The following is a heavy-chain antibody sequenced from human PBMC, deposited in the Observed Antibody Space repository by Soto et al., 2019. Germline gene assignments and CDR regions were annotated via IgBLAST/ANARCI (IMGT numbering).Heavy chain of an antibody. Sequence: QEQLRLWGAGLLKPSETLSLTCAVYGGSFSGYYWSWIRQPPGKGLEWIGEINHSGSTNYNPSLKSRVPVAVDTSKNQFSLKLSSVSAADTAVYYCARGLTTVTTVRYFDLWGHGTLVTVSS. CDR1: GGSFSGYY. CDR3: ARGLTTVTTVRYFDL. J-gene: IGHJ2*01. V-gene: IGHV4-34*01. D-gene: IGHD4-17*01. CDR2: INHSGST.